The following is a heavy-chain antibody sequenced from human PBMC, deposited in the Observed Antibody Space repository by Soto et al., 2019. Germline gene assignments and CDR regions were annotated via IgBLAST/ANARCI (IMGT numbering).Heavy chain of an antibody. CDR1: GFIFSNYA. V-gene: IGHV3-23*01. D-gene: IGHD6-19*01. CDR3: ARDDRIAVAGTDT. J-gene: IGHJ5*02. Sequence: EVQLLESGGGLVQPGGSLRLSCEASGFIFSNYAMNWVRQAAGKGLEWVSSISEPGGSTYYADSVQGRFTISRDNSKNTLCMQMHSLRADDTALYFCARDDRIAVAGTDTWGQGSLVTVTS. CDR2: ISEPGGST.